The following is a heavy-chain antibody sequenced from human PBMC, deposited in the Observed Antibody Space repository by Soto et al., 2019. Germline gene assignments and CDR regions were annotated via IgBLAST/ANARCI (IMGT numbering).Heavy chain of an antibody. V-gene: IGHV4-30-4*01. CDR3: ASSSLYGMDV. CDR2: IYYSGNT. Sequence: TLSLTYYVYGRKKSSEHCYWSWIRQPPGKGLEWIGNIYYSGNTYYNPSLKSRLIISIDTSKNQFSLKVGSVTDADTAVYYCASSSLYGMDVRGQGSTVTVSS. CDR1: GRKKSSEHCY. J-gene: IGHJ6*02.